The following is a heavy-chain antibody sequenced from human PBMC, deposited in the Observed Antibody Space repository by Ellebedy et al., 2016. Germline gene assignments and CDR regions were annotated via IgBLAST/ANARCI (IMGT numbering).Heavy chain of an antibody. V-gene: IGHV3-23*01. J-gene: IGHJ4*02. CDR3: ARDGFAAVAGYFDY. Sequence: GESLKISXAASGFTFSSYAMSWVRQAPGKGLEWVSAISGSGGSTYYADSVKGRFTISRDNSKNTLYLQMNSLRAEDTAVYYCARDGFAAVAGYFDYWGQGTLVTVSS. D-gene: IGHD6-19*01. CDR2: ISGSGGST. CDR1: GFTFSSYA.